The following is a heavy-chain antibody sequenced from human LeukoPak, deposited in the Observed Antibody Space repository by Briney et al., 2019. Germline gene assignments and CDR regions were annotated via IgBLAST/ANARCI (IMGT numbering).Heavy chain of an antibody. CDR2: ITGGGGTT. CDR3: ARSRIFEVGLTGHDY. V-gene: IGHV3-23*01. D-gene: IGHD3-3*02. J-gene: IGHJ4*02. CDR1: GFTFSSYA. Sequence: PGGTLRLSCEASGFTFSSYAMSWVRQVPGKGLEWVSSITGGGGTTGYADSVKGRFTISRDNSKNTLYLHMSSLRAEDTAVYYCARSRIFEVGLTGHDYWGQGTLVTVS.